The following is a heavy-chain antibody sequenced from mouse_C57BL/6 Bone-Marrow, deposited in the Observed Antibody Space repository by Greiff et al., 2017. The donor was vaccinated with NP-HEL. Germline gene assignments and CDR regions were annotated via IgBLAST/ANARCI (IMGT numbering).Heavy chain of an antibody. V-gene: IGHV1-63*01. D-gene: IGHD1-1*01. Sequence: QVQLKQSGAELVRPGTSVKMSCKASGYTFTNYWIGWAKQRPGHGLEWIGDIYPGGGYTNYNEKFKGKATLTADKSSSTAYMQFSSLTSEDSAIYYCARRGYYYGSSYYYAIDYWGQGTSVTVSS. CDR1: GYTFTNYW. J-gene: IGHJ4*01. CDR3: ARRGYYYGSSYYYAIDY. CDR2: IYPGGGYT.